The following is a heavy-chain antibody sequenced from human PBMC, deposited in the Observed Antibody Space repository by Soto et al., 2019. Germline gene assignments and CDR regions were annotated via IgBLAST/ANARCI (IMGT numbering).Heavy chain of an antibody. V-gene: IGHV1-8*01. Sequence: QVQLVQSGAEVKKPGASVKVSCKASGYTFTSYDINWVRQATGQGLEWMGWMNPNSGNTGYAQKFQGGVTMPGNTSLSTAYMELSSLRSEDTAVYYCARVRRITMVRGGFDPWGQGTLVTVSS. CDR3: ARVRRITMVRGGFDP. CDR2: MNPNSGNT. D-gene: IGHD3-10*01. J-gene: IGHJ5*02. CDR1: GYTFTSYD.